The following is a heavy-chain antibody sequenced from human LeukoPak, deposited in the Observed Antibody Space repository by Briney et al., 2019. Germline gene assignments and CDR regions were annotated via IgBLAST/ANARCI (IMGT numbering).Heavy chain of an antibody. V-gene: IGHV1-69*05. J-gene: IGHJ4*02. CDR3: ARFEDGSSWPWPGLDY. CDR1: GGTFSSYA. D-gene: IGHD6-13*01. CDR2: IIPIFGTA. Sequence: SVKVSCKASGGTFSSYAISWVRQAPGQGLEWMGGIIPIFGTANYAQKVQGRVTMTTDTSTSTAYMELRSLRSDDTAVYYCARFEDGSSWPWPGLDYWGQGTLVTVSS.